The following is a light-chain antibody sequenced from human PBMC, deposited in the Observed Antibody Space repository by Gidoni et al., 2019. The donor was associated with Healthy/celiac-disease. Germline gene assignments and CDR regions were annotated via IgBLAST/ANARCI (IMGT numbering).Light chain of an antibody. CDR3: QQSYSNLGT. J-gene: IGKJ3*01. V-gene: IGKV1-39*01. CDR1: QSISSY. CDR2: AAS. Sequence: DIQMTQSPSSLSASVGDRLTITCRASQSISSYLNWYQQKPGKAPKLLIYAASSLQSGVPSRFSGSGSGTDFTLTISSLQPEDFATYYCQQSYSNLGTFGPGTKVDIK.